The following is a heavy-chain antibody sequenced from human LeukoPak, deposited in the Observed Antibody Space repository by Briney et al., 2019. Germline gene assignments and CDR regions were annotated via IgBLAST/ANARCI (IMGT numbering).Heavy chain of an antibody. CDR1: GFTFISYG. J-gene: IGHJ4*01. CDR3: ARELPREVTLDY. D-gene: IGHD2-21*02. V-gene: IGHV3-74*01. Sequence: PGGSLRLSCAASGFTFISYGMQWVRQAPGKGLVWVSRINNGGSDMSYADSVKGRFTISRDNAKNTLYLQMKSLRAEDMAVYYCARELPREVTLDYWGQGTPVTVSS. CDR2: INNGGSDM.